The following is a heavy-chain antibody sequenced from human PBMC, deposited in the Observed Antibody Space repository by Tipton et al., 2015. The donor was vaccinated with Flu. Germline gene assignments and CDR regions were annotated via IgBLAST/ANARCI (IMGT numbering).Heavy chain of an antibody. CDR2: INPNSGGT. V-gene: IGHV1-2*02. D-gene: IGHD3-22*01. CDR3: ARDQGYDSSGLDY. CDR1: GYTFTGYY. Sequence: QLVQSGAEVKKPGASVKVSCKASGYTFTGYYMHWVRQAPGQGLEWMGWINPNSGGTKYAQKFQGRVTMTRGTSMSTVYMELSRLRSDDTAVYYCARDQGYDSSGLDYWGQGTLVTVSS. J-gene: IGHJ4*02.